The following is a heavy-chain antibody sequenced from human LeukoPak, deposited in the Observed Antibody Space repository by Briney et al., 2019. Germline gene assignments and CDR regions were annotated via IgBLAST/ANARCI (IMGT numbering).Heavy chain of an antibody. CDR1: GGSISSYY. CDR2: IYYTGST. CDR3: ARVGSLRWYSYYLDV. D-gene: IGHD1-26*01. J-gene: IGHJ6*03. V-gene: IGHV4-59*08. Sequence: SETLSLTCTVSGGSISSYYWSWIRQPPGKGLEWIGYIYYTGSTYYNPSLKSRVTISVATSKNQFSLKLSSVTAADTAVYFCARVGSLRWYSYYLDVWGKGTTVTVSS.